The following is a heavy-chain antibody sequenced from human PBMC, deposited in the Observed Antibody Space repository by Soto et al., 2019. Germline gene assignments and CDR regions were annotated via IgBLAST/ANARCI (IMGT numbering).Heavy chain of an antibody. J-gene: IGHJ4*02. CDR2: IYYSGST. CDR3: ARNLAYYYDSSGYYPSGYFDS. Sequence: SETLSLTCTVSSGSISSGDYYWSWIRQPPGKGLEWIGYIYYSGSTFYNPSLKSRHIISLHMSKNQFSLKLSSVTAADTAMYFCARNLAYYYDSSGYYPSGYFDSWGQGTLVTVSS. V-gene: IGHV4-30-4*01. D-gene: IGHD3-22*01. CDR1: SGSISSGDYY.